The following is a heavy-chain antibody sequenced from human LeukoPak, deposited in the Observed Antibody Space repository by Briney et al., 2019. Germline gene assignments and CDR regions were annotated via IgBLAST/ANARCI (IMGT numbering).Heavy chain of an antibody. CDR3: ARDPEYRIAVAGKRGRYFDY. D-gene: IGHD6-19*01. J-gene: IGHJ4*02. V-gene: IGHV1-18*01. Sequence: ASVKVSCKASGYTFTSYGISWVRQAPGQGLEWMGWISAYNGNTNYAQKLQGRVTMTTDTSTSTAYMELRNLRSDDTAVYYCARDPEYRIAVAGKRGRYFDYWGQGTLVTVSS. CDR1: GYTFTSYG. CDR2: ISAYNGNT.